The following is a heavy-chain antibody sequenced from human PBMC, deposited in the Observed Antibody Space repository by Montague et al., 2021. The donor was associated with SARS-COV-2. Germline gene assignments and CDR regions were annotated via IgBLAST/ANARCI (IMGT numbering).Heavy chain of an antibody. Sequence: SETLSLTCTVSGGSITSSSYYWGWIRQPPGKGLEWIGSIYYSGSTYYXXXLKSRVTISVDTSKNQFSLKLSSVTAADTAVYYCARLGDYYGSRRGVCDIWGQGRMGTVSS. CDR2: IYYSGST. D-gene: IGHD3-22*01. CDR1: GGSITSSSYY. CDR3: ARLGDYYGSRRGVCDI. J-gene: IGHJ3*02. V-gene: IGHV4-39*01.